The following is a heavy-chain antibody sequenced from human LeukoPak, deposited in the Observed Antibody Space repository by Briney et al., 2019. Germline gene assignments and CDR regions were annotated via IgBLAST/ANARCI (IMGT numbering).Heavy chain of an antibody. D-gene: IGHD3-22*01. CDR2: IYYTGCT. V-gene: IGHV4-59*12. Sequence: SETLSLTCTVSGGSISSYYWSWIRQPPGKGLEWIGYIYYTGCTNYNPSLKSRVTISVDTSKNQFSLKLSSVTAADTAVYYCARVLRITMILWGYFDYWGQGTLVTVSS. J-gene: IGHJ4*02. CDR3: ARVLRITMILWGYFDY. CDR1: GGSISSYY.